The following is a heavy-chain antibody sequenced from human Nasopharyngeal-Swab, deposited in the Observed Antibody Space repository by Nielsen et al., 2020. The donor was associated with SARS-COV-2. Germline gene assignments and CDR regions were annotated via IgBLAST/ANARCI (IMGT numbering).Heavy chain of an antibody. CDR2: IIPNFGTA. V-gene: IGHV1-69*06. Sequence: SVKVSCKASGGTFSSYAISWVRQAPGQGLEWMGGIIPNFGTANYAQKFQGRVTITADKSTSTAYMELSSLRSEDTAVYYCARDSSDSYYGMDVWGQGTTVTVSS. J-gene: IGHJ6*02. CDR1: GGTFSSYA. CDR3: ARDSSDSYYGMDV.